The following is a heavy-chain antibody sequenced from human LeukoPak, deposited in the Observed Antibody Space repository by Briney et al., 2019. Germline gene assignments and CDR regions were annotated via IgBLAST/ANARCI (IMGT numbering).Heavy chain of an antibody. Sequence: SGALSLTCAVSGGSISSGGYSWSWIRQPPGKGLEWIGYIYHSGSTYYNPSLKSRVTISVDRSKNQFSLKLSSVTAADTAVYYCARGGSSGYTLDYWGQGTLVTVSS. D-gene: IGHD3-22*01. J-gene: IGHJ4*02. CDR1: GGSISSGGYS. V-gene: IGHV4-30-2*01. CDR2: IYHSGST. CDR3: ARGGSSGYTLDY.